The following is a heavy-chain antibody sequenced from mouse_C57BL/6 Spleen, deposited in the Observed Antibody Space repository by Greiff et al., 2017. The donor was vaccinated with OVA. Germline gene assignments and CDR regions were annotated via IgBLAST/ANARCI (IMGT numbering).Heavy chain of an antibody. J-gene: IGHJ3*01. CDR1: GYTFTSYW. CDR2: IDPSDSET. CDR3: ASKGDSNFAWFAY. V-gene: IGHV1-52*01. Sequence: VQLQQSGAELVRPGSSVKLSCKASGYTFTSYWMHWVKQRPIQGLEWIGNIDPSDSETHYNQKFKDKATLTVDKSSSTAYIQLSSLTSEDSAVYYCASKGDSNFAWFAYWGQGTLVTVSA. D-gene: IGHD2-5*01.